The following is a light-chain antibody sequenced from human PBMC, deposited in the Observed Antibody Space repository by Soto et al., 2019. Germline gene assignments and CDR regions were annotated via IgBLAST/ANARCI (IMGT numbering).Light chain of an antibody. Sequence: EIVLTQSPGTLSLSPGERATLSCRASQSVSSSYLAWYQQKPGQAPRLLIYGASSRATGIPDRFSGSGSGTDFTLTISRLEPEDFAVYYCHQYVSSLTFGGGTKVEIK. J-gene: IGKJ4*01. V-gene: IGKV3-20*01. CDR3: HQYVSSLT. CDR1: QSVSSSY. CDR2: GAS.